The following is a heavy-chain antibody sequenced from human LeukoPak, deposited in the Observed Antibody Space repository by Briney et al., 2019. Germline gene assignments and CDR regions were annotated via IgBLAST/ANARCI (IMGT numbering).Heavy chain of an antibody. CDR1: GFTFSSYR. CDR2: IRQDGSDK. Sequence: GGSLRLSCAASGFTFSSYRMSWVRQAPGKGLEWVANIRQDGSDKYYVDSVEGRFTISRDNTRTSLSLQMNSLRAEDTAVYYCATETWFYFDYWGQGTLVTVSS. D-gene: IGHD3-9*01. CDR3: ATETWFYFDY. V-gene: IGHV3-7*04. J-gene: IGHJ4*02.